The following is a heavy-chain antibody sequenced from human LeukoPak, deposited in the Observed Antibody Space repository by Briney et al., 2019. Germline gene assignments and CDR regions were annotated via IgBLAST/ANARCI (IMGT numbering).Heavy chain of an antibody. D-gene: IGHD3-9*01. Sequence: SESLSLTCTVSGGSISSHYWSWIRQPPGKGLEWIWYINYSGSTNYNPSFKSRPSISSGPTTNQSSMKSSSVTAADTGVYYCARDYYDILTGYRTSYMDVWGKGTTGTVSS. CDR1: GGSISSHY. V-gene: IGHV4-59*11. CDR2: INYSGST. J-gene: IGHJ6*03. CDR3: ARDYYDILTGYRTSYMDV.